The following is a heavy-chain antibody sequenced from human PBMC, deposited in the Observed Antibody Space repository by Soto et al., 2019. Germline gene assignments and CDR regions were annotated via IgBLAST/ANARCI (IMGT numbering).Heavy chain of an antibody. V-gene: IGHV4-59*01. CDR3: ARSVAVPGAHIDY. CDR2: VYYTGST. CDR1: GGSISGCM. J-gene: IGHJ4*02. D-gene: IGHD6-19*01. Sequence: PSETLSLTCSVSGGSISGCMWSWIGESPGKGLEGRGYVYYTGSTNYSPSLRSRVSISVDTSKNEFSLRLSSVTAADTAVYFCARSVAVPGAHIDYWGQGTQVTV.